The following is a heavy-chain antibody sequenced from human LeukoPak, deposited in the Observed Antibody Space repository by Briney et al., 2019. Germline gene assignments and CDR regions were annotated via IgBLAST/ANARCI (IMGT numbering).Heavy chain of an antibody. V-gene: IGHV3-21*01. CDR1: GFTFSSYS. CDR2: ISSSSSYI. D-gene: IGHD6-19*01. CDR3: ARDGPGQWLEMGVYFDY. J-gene: IGHJ4*02. Sequence: GGSLRLSCAASGFTFSSYSMNWVRQAPGKGLEWVSSISSSSSYIYYADSVKGRFTISRDNAKNSLYLQMNSLRAEDTAVYYCARDGPGQWLEMGVYFDYWGQGTLVTVSS.